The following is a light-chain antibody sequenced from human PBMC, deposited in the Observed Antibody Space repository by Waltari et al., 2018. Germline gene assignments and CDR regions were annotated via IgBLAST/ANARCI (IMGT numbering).Light chain of an antibody. CDR3: LQLNSYPRT. V-gene: IGKV1-9*01. CDR2: AAS. Sequence: DIQLTQSPSFLSASVGDRVTITCRASQGISSFLAWFQQKPGKAPKLLISAASTLQSGVPSRFSGSGSGTEFTLTISSLQPEDFATYFCLQLNSYPRTFGPGTKVDVK. J-gene: IGKJ3*01. CDR1: QGISSF.